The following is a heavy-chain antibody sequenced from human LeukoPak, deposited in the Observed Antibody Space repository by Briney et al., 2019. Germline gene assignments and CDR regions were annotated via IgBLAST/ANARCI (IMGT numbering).Heavy chain of an antibody. V-gene: IGHV1-8*02. D-gene: IGHD6-13*01. CDR3: ARVSEERRGYSSSWPYWYFDL. Sequence: ASVKVSCKASGYTFTSYGISWVRQATGQGLEWMGWMNPNSGNTGYAQKFQGRVTMTRNTSISTAYMELSSLRSEDTAVYYCARVSEERRGYSSSWPYWYFDLWGRGTLVTVSS. CDR2: MNPNSGNT. J-gene: IGHJ2*01. CDR1: GYTFTSYG.